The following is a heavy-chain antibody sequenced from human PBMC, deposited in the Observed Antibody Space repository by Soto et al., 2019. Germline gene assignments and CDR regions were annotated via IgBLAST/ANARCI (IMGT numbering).Heavy chain of an antibody. CDR3: ARVSGRYYYGMDV. D-gene: IGHD6-19*01. CDR1: GGSISSSNW. J-gene: IGHJ6*02. Sequence: QVQLQESGPGLVKPSGTLSLTCAVSGGSISSSNWWSGVRQPPGKGLEWIGAIYHSGSTNYNPSLKSRITISVDKSKNQVSLKLSSVTAADTAVYYCARVSGRYYYGMDVWGQGTTVTVSS. CDR2: IYHSGST. V-gene: IGHV4-4*02.